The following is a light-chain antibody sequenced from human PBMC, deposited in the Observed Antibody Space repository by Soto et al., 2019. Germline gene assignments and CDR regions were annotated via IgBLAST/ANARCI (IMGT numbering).Light chain of an antibody. Sequence: EIVLTQSPATLSLSPGEGATLSCRASQSVSSSDLAWYQQKPGQAPRLLIYDISNRATGVPARFSGSGSETEFTLTIRSLQSEDFAVYFCQQYNNWPSFGQGTRLEIK. J-gene: IGKJ5*01. V-gene: IGKV3-15*01. CDR2: DIS. CDR3: QQYNNWPS. CDR1: QSVSSS.